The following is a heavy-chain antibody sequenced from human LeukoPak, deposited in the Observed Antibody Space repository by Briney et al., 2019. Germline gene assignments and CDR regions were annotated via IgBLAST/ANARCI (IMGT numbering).Heavy chain of an antibody. J-gene: IGHJ5*02. CDR3: ARDVEDCSGGSRYSRRNYNWFDP. V-gene: IGHV1-69*05. Sequence: ASVKVSCKASGGTFSSYAISWARQAPGQGLEWMGGMIPIFGTANYAQKFQGRVTITTDESTSTAYMELSSLRSEDTAVYYCARDVEDCSGGSRYSRRNYNWFDPWGQGTLVTVSS. CDR1: GGTFSSYA. CDR2: MIPIFGTA. D-gene: IGHD2-15*01.